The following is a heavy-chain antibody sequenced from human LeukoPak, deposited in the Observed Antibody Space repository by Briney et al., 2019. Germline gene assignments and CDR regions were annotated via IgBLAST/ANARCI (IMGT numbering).Heavy chain of an antibody. CDR1: GFTFSTYS. J-gene: IGHJ5*02. V-gene: IGHV3-21*01. D-gene: IGHD4-23*01. Sequence: GGSLRLSCAASGFTFSTYSVNWVRQAPGKGLEWVSSISSSSSYIYYADSVKGRFTISRDNAKNSLYLQMNSLRAEDTAVYYCARDLTRDYGSNSAPWGQGTLVTVSS. CDR3: ARDLTRDYGSNSAP. CDR2: ISSSSSYI.